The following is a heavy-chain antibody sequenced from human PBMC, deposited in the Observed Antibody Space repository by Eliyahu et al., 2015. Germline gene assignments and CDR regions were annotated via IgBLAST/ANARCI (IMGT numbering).Heavy chain of an antibody. V-gene: IGHV4-38-2*01. CDR2: IYHSGST. J-gene: IGHJ4*02. CDR1: GYSISXGYY. D-gene: IGHD6-19*01. Sequence: QVQLQESGPGLVKPSETLSLTCAVSGYSISXGYYWGWIRXPPGKGLEWIGSIYHSGSTYYNPSLKSRVTISVDTSKNQFSLKLSSVTAADTAVYYCARGYSSGWYSTWGYWGQGTLVTVSS. CDR3: ARGYSSGWYSTWGY.